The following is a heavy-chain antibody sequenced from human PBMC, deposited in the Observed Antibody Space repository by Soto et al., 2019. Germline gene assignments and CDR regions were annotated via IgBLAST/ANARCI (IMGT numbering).Heavy chain of an antibody. J-gene: IGHJ4*02. CDR1: GFTFSSYA. D-gene: IGHD3-3*01. CDR2: ISYNGGGT. Sequence: GGSLRLSCAASGFTFSSYALSWVRQAPGEGLEWVSAISYNGGGTYYADSVRGRFTISRDNSKNAVYLQMNSLRADDAAVYYCAKGKAHTMFGVDTLFDFWGQGTLVTVSS. CDR3: AKGKAHTMFGVDTLFDF. V-gene: IGHV3-23*01.